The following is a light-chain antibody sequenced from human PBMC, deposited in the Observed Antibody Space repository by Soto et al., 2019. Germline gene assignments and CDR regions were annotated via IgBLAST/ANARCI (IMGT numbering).Light chain of an antibody. CDR2: SAS. Sequence: EIVLTQSPGTLSLSPGERATLSCRSSPSVTNFLAWYQQRPGQAPRLLIYSASTRATGIPARFSGSGSGTEFTLTISSLQSEDFAVYYCRQYNHWLTWTFGQGTKVDIK. CDR1: PSVTNF. V-gene: IGKV3-15*01. J-gene: IGKJ1*01. CDR3: RQYNHWLTWT.